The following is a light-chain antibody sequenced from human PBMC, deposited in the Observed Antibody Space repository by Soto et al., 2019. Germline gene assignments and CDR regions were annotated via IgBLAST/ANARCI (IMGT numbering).Light chain of an antibody. V-gene: IGLV1-44*01. CDR1: SSNIGSNT. J-gene: IGLJ2*01. CDR3: AAWDDSIKGPV. CDR2: SNN. Sequence: QSVLTQPPSASGTPGQRVTISCSGSSSNIGSNTVNWYQQLPGTAPKLLISSNNQRPSGVPDRFSGSKSGTSASLASSGLQSEDESEYYCAAWDDSIKGPVFGGGTKLTVL.